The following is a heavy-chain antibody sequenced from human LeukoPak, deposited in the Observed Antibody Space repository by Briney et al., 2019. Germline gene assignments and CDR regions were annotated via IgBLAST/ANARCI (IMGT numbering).Heavy chain of an antibody. D-gene: IGHD3-10*01. CDR3: TTDKTMPDLWLGESHDY. Sequence: GGPLRLSCAASGFTFSNAWMSWVRQAPGKGLEWVGRIKSKTDGGTTDYAAPVKGRFTISRDDSKNTLYLQMNSLKTEDTAVYYCTTDKTMPDLWLGESHDYWGQGTLVTVSS. V-gene: IGHV3-15*01. J-gene: IGHJ4*02. CDR1: GFTFSNAW. CDR2: IKSKTDGGTT.